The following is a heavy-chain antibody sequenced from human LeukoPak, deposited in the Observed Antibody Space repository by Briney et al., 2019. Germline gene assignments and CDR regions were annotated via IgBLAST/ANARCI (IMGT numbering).Heavy chain of an antibody. D-gene: IGHD5-12*01. Sequence: GGSLRLSCAASGFTVSSNYMSWVRQAPGKGLEWVSVIYSGGSTYYTDSVKGRFTISRDNSKNTLYLQMNSLRAEDTAVYYCARVRGYSGYEGRYYYYGMDVWGQGTTVTVSS. J-gene: IGHJ6*02. CDR3: ARVRGYSGYEGRYYYYGMDV. V-gene: IGHV3-53*01. CDR1: GFTVSSNY. CDR2: IYSGGST.